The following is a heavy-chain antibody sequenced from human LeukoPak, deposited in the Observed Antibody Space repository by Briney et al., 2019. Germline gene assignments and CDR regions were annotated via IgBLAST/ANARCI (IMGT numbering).Heavy chain of an antibody. J-gene: IGHJ5*01. CDR3: ARDQGRYSGYDYGDS. D-gene: IGHD5-12*01. V-gene: IGHV4-59*01. CDR1: GGSISSYY. Sequence: SETLSLTCTVSGGSISSYYWSWIRQPPGKGLEWIGYIYYSGSTNYNPSLKSRVTISVDTSKNQFSLKLSSVTAADTAVYYCARDQGRYSGYDYGDSWGQGTLVTVSS. CDR2: IYYSGST.